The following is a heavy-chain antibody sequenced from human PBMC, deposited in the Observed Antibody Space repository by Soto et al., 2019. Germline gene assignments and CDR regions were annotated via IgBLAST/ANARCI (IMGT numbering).Heavy chain of an antibody. D-gene: IGHD2-2*01. V-gene: IGHV3-15*01. CDR1: GFAFTHVW. CDR2: IKRKIDGETT. Sequence: EVQLLESGGDLAEPGGSLRLSCAASGFAFTHVWMTWVRQAPGRGLEWVGSIKRKIDGETTNYAAPVKGRFTISRDDSKNTLYLQMNSLKTDDSAVYYCAADRYCSSNTCSGAFDIWGQGTTV. CDR3: AADRYCSSNTCSGAFDI. J-gene: IGHJ3*02.